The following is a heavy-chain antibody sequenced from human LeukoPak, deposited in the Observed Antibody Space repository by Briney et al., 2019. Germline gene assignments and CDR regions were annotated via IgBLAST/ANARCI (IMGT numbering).Heavy chain of an antibody. CDR1: GYSFTSYD. V-gene: IGHV1-8*02. Sequence: ASVKVSCKASGYSFTSYDINWVRQATGQGLEWMGWMNPNSGNTGYAQKFQGRVTVTRNTSISTAYMELSSLRSEDTAVYYCARGLKYDSSGYHYWYFDLWGRGTLVTVSS. CDR2: MNPNSGNT. D-gene: IGHD3-22*01. CDR3: ARGLKYDSSGYHYWYFDL. J-gene: IGHJ2*01.